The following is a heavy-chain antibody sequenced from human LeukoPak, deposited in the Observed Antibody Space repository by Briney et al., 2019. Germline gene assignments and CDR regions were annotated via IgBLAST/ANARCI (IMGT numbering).Heavy chain of an antibody. V-gene: IGHV3-48*03. CDR2: ISSSGSTI. CDR3: AREADRGGADYFDY. CDR1: GFTFSSYE. Sequence: GGSLRLSCAASGFTFSSYEMNWVRQAPGKGLEWVSYISSSGSTIYYADTVKGRFTISRDNAKNSLYLQMNSLRAEDTAVYYCAREADRGGADYFDYWGQGTLVTVSS. D-gene: IGHD3-22*01. J-gene: IGHJ4*02.